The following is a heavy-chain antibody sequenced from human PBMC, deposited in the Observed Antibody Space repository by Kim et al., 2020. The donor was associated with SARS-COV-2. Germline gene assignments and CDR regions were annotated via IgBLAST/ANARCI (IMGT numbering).Heavy chain of an antibody. Sequence: SETLSLTCTVSGGSISSGGYYWSWIRQHPGKGLEWIGYIYYSGSTYYNPSLKSRVTISVDTSKNQFSLKLSSVTAADTAVYYCAREEYGGNSGDAFDIWGQGTMVTVSS. CDR1: GGSISSGGYY. D-gene: IGHD2-21*02. J-gene: IGHJ3*02. CDR2: IYYSGST. V-gene: IGHV4-31*03. CDR3: AREEYGGNSGDAFDI.